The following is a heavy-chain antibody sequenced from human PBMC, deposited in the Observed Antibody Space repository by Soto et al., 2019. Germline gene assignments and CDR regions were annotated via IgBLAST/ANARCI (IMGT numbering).Heavy chain of an antibody. CDR2: IYYSGST. D-gene: IGHD4-17*01. CDR3: ARRYGVYFDY. CDR1: GGSIISYY. V-gene: IGHV4-59*08. J-gene: IGHJ4*02. Sequence: TSETLSLTCTVSGGSIISYYWSWIRQPPGKGLEWIGYIYYSGSTNYNPSLKSRVTISVDTSKNQFSLKLSSVTAADTAVYYCARRYGVYFDYWGQGTLVTVSS.